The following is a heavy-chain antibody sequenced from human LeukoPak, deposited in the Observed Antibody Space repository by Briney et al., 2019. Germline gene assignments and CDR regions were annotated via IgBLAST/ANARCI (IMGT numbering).Heavy chain of an antibody. D-gene: IGHD6-13*01. Sequence: GESLQISCKGSGYSFTSYWIGWVRQMPGKGLEWMGIIYPGDSDTRYSPSFQGQVTISADKSISTAYLQWSSLKASDTAMYYCARRIAAAGGWFDPWGQGTLVTVSS. CDR2: IYPGDSDT. CDR1: GYSFTSYW. V-gene: IGHV5-51*01. J-gene: IGHJ5*02. CDR3: ARRIAAAGGWFDP.